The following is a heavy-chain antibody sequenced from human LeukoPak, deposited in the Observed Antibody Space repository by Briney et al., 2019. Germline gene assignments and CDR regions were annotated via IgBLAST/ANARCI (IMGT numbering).Heavy chain of an antibody. Sequence: ASVKVSCKASGGTFSSYTISWVRQAPGQGLEWMGRIIPILGIANYAQKFQGRVTITADKSTSTAYMELSSLRSEDTAVYYCAGGPLPGYDFWSGYRGDAFDIWGQGTMVTVSS. D-gene: IGHD3-3*01. V-gene: IGHV1-69*02. CDR2: IIPILGIA. J-gene: IGHJ3*02. CDR1: GGTFSSYT. CDR3: AGGPLPGYDFWSGYRGDAFDI.